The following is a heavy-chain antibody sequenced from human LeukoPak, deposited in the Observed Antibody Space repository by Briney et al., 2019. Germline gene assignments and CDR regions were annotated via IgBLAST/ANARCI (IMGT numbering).Heavy chain of an antibody. D-gene: IGHD6-13*01. Sequence: SETLSLTCTVSGGSITSSSHFWAWIRRPPGKGLEWIASIHYTGSTFYSPSLQSRVTISVDTSKNQFSLNLRSVTATDTAVYYCAREEASAGDYWGQGTLVTVSS. J-gene: IGHJ4*02. CDR3: AREEASAGDY. CDR2: IHYTGST. V-gene: IGHV4-39*01. CDR1: GGSITSSSHF.